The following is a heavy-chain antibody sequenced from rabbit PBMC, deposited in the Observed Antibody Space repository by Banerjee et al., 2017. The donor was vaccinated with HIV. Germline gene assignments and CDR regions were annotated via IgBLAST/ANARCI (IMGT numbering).Heavy chain of an antibody. CDR2: IGTSSGNT. J-gene: IGHJ2*01. Sequence: QSLEESGGDLVKPGASLTLTCKASGFSFSSNAMCWVRPAPGKGLEWIARIGTSSGNTDYATWVNGRFTISKTSSTTVTLQMTSLTAADTDTYFCARLPSAVYDLYAIDLWGPGTLVTVS. CDR1: GFSFSSNA. CDR3: ARLPSAVYDLYAIDL. V-gene: IGHV1S40*01. D-gene: IGHD2-1*01.